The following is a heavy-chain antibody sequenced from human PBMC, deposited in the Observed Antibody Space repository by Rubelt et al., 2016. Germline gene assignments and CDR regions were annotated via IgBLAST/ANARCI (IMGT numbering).Heavy chain of an antibody. J-gene: IGHJ4*02. CDR2: IYYSGST. D-gene: IGHD6-6*01. CDR1: GGSISSSSYY. Sequence: QLQLQESGPGLVKPSETLSLTCTVSGGSISSSSYYWGWIRQPPGKGLEWIGSIYYSGSTYYNPSLKGRVTISVDRSKNQFSLKLSSVTAADTAVYYCARAQAHCIAARPFDYWGQGTLVTVSS. CDR3: ARAQAHCIAARPFDY. V-gene: IGHV4-39*01.